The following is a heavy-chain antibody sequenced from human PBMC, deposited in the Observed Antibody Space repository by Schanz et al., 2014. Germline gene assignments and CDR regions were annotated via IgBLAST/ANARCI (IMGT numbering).Heavy chain of an antibody. Sequence: EVQLVESGGGLVQPGGSLRLSCGSSGFTFSPYWMHWVRQAPGKGLVWVSVISWNSGTIGYADSVKGRFTISRDNAKNSLYLQMNSLRAEDTAVYHCVSSGSYSSYAFWGQGTLVTDSS. V-gene: IGHV3-74*01. J-gene: IGHJ4*02. CDR3: VSSGSYSSYAF. CDR1: GFTFSPYW. CDR2: ISWNSGTI. D-gene: IGHD3-10*01.